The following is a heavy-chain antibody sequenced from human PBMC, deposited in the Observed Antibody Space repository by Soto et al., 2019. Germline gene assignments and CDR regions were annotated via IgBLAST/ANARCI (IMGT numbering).Heavy chain of an antibody. CDR2: IKEDASEE. J-gene: IGHJ4*02. D-gene: IGHD2-2*01. CDR3: ATAISSPFSNFDY. V-gene: IGHV3-7*01. CDR1: GFTFSTYW. Sequence: EVQLVQSGGDLVQPGGSLRLSCVASGFTFSTYWMTWVRQAPGMGLEWVVGIKEDASEELYVDSVKGRFSLSRDNAKNSLYLQLNSLSAEDTAVYYCATAISSPFSNFDYWGQGSLVTVSS.